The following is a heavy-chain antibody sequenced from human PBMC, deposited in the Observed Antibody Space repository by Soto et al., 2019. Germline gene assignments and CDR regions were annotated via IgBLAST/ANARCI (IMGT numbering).Heavy chain of an antibody. CDR2: IYYSGST. D-gene: IGHD2-2*01. J-gene: IGHJ5*02. V-gene: IGHV4-31*03. CDR1: GGSISIGGYY. CDR3: AGASLGYCSSTSCYEGPNWFDP. Sequence: SETLSLTCTVSGGSISIGGYYWSWIRQHPGKGLEWIGYIYYSGSTYYNPSLKSRVTISVDTSKNQFSLKLSSVTAADTAVYYCAGASLGYCSSTSCYEGPNWFDPWGQGTLVTV.